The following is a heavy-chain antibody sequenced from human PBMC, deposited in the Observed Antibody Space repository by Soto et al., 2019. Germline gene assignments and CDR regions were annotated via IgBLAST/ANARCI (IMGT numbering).Heavy chain of an antibody. CDR2: IYYSGST. Sequence: PSETLSLTCTVSGGSISSGGYYWSWIRQHPGKGLEWIGYIYYSGSTYYNPSLKSRVTISVDTSKNQFSLKLSSVTAADTAVYYCAREGTPTYDFWSGYGYYYGMDVWGQGTTVTAP. CDR1: GGSISSGGYY. D-gene: IGHD3-3*01. CDR3: AREGTPTYDFWSGYGYYYGMDV. J-gene: IGHJ6*02. V-gene: IGHV4-31*03.